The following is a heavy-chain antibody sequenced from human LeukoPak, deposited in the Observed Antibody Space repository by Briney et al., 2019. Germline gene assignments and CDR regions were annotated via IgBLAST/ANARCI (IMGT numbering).Heavy chain of an antibody. CDR2: ISYDGSNK. D-gene: IGHD6-19*01. V-gene: IGHV3-30*14. Sequence: GGSLRLSCAASGFTFSSYAMHWVRQAPGKGLEWVAVISYDGSNKYYADSVKGRFTISRDNSKNTLYLQMNSLRAEDTAVYYCAGSHRQIAVAGTMAFGYWGQVTLVTVSS. CDR3: AGSHRQIAVAGTMAFGY. J-gene: IGHJ4*02. CDR1: GFTFSSYA.